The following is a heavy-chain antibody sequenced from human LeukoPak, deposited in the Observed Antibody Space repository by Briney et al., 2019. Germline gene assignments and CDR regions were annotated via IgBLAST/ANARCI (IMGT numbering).Heavy chain of an antibody. CDR3: ARHRGYSSGWYAFDY. Sequence: PSETLSLTCTVSGGSISSYYRSWIRQPPGKGLEWIGHIYYSGSTNYNPSLKSRVAISVDTSKNQFSLKLSSVTAADTAVYYCARHRGYSSGWYAFDYWGQGTLVTVSS. CDR2: IYYSGST. J-gene: IGHJ4*02. CDR1: GGSISSYY. D-gene: IGHD6-19*01. V-gene: IGHV4-59*08.